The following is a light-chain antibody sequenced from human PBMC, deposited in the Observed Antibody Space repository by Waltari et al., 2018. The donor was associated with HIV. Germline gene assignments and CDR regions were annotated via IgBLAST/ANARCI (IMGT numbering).Light chain of an antibody. Sequence: SVLTQPPSVSGAPGQRVTISCTGSSSNIGAGYDVPWYQQLPGPAPKVLIYGNSNRPSAVPDRFSGSKSGTSASRAITGLQAEDEANYYCQSYDSNLSGATVFGTGTKVTVL. J-gene: IGLJ1*01. CDR2: GNS. CDR3: QSYDSNLSGATV. V-gene: IGLV1-40*01. CDR1: SSNIGAGYD.